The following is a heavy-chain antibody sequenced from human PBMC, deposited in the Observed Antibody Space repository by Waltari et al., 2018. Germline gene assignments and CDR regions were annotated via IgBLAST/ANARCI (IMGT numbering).Heavy chain of an antibody. CDR2: IYYSGST. CDR3: ARDKDYALTWFDP. Sequence: QVQLQESGPGLVKPSETLSLTCTVSGGSISSYYWSWIRQPPGKGMAWIGYIYYSGSTNNNPAPKGRVTISVDTSKNQFSLKLSSVTAADTAVYYCARDKDYALTWFDPWGQGTLVTVSS. J-gene: IGHJ5*02. CDR1: GGSISSYY. V-gene: IGHV4-59*01. D-gene: IGHD3-16*01.